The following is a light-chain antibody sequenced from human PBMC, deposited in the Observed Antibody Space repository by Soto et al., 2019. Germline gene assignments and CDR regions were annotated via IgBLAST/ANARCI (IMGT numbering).Light chain of an antibody. Sequence: QSLLTQPPSASGTPGQRVTISCSGSSSNIGSNTVNWYQQLPRTAPKLLIYSNNQRPSGVPDRFSGSKSGTSASLAISGLQSEDEADYYCAAWDDSLNGPVFGTGTKVTVL. CDR2: SNN. J-gene: IGLJ1*01. CDR3: AAWDDSLNGPV. CDR1: SSNIGSNT. V-gene: IGLV1-44*01.